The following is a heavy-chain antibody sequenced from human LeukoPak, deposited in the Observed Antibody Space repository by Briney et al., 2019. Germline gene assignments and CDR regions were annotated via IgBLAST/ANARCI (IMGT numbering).Heavy chain of an antibody. D-gene: IGHD1-26*01. CDR2: IIPILGIA. CDR1: GGTFSSYA. V-gene: IGHV1-69*04. CDR3: ARDRWSYTGPMDV. J-gene: IGHJ6*02. Sequence: SVKVSCKASGGTFSSYAISWVRQAPGQGLEWMGRIIPILGIANYAQKFQGRVTMTADKSTSTAYMELSSLRSEDTAVYYCARDRWSYTGPMDVWGQGTTVTVSS.